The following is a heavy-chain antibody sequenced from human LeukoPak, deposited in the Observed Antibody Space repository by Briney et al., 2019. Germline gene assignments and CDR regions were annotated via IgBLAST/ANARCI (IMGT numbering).Heavy chain of an antibody. J-gene: IGHJ5*02. D-gene: IGHD6-19*01. CDR1: GFTFSSYA. V-gene: IGHV3-23*01. Sequence: GGSLRLSCAASGFTFSSYAMYWVRQAPGRGLEWVSGISGSGGGTHYADSVKGRFTISRDNSKNTVYLQMNSLRAEDTALYYCAKTTTGYSSGRSPGWPADLWGQGTLVTVSS. CDR2: ISGSGGGT. CDR3: AKTTTGYSSGRSPGWPADL.